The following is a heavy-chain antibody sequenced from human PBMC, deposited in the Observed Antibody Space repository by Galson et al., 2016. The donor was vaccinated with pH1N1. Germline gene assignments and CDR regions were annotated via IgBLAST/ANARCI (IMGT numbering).Heavy chain of an antibody. CDR1: GFSLSTSGMC. V-gene: IGHV2-70*01. Sequence: PALVKPTQTLTLTCTFSGFSLSTSGMCVSWIRQPPGKALEWLALIDWDDDKYYSTSLETRLTISKDTSKNQVVLTMTNMDPVDTATYYCARIYYGDYVGYFDYWSQGTLVTVSS. D-gene: IGHD4-17*01. CDR3: ARIYYGDYVGYFDY. J-gene: IGHJ4*02. CDR2: IDWDDDK.